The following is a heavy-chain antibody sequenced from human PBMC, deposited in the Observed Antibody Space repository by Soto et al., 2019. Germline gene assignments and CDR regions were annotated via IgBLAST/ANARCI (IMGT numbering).Heavy chain of an antibody. D-gene: IGHD4-4*01. Sequence: GGSLRLSCAASGFTFSSYGMHWVRQAPGKGLERVAVIWYDGSNKYYADSVKGRFTISRDNSKNTLYLQMNSLRAEDTAVYYCARDPGYSNPTRYYYYYYGMDVWGQWTTVTVSS. J-gene: IGHJ6*02. V-gene: IGHV3-33*01. CDR1: GFTFSSYG. CDR3: ARDPGYSNPTRYYYYYYGMDV. CDR2: IWYDGSNK.